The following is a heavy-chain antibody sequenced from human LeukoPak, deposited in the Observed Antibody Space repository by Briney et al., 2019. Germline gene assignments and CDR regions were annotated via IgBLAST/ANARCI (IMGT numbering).Heavy chain of an antibody. Sequence: SETLSLTCTGSGGSITNYYWNWIRQPAGKGLEWIGRIFTSGSANYNPSLESRVTMSVDTSKNQFSLNLTSVTAADTALYYCARELRYDNSDSGAFWGQGTVVTVSS. J-gene: IGHJ3*01. CDR2: IFTSGSA. D-gene: IGHD3-22*01. V-gene: IGHV4-4*07. CDR1: GGSITNYY. CDR3: ARELRYDNSDSGAF.